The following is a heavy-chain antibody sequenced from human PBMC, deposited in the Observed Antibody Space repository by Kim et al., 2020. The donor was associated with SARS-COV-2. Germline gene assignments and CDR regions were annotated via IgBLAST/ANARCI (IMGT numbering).Heavy chain of an antibody. V-gene: IGHV6-1*01. CDR3: ARKQDTTTWTFDY. CDR2: TYYRSKWYD. Sequence: SQTLSLTCAISGDSVSSNTATWNWIRQSPSRGLEWLGRTYYRSKWYDDYTLSVKSRITIKPDTSNNQFSLQLNSVTPEDTAVYYCARKQDTTTWTFDYWGQGTLVTVSS. J-gene: IGHJ4*02. D-gene: IGHD2-15*01. CDR1: GDSVSSNTAT.